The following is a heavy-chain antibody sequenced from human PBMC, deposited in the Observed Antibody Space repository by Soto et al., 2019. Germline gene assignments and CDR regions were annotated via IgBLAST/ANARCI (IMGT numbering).Heavy chain of an antibody. Sequence: QVQLVQSGAEVKKPGASVKVSCKASGYTFTGYYMHWVRQAPGQGLEWMGWINPNSGGTNYAQKFQGWVTMTRDTSISTAYVELSRLRSDDTAVYYCARGDYVWGSYRDFDYWGQGTLVTVSS. CDR1: GYTFTGYY. J-gene: IGHJ4*02. CDR2: INPNSGGT. V-gene: IGHV1-2*04. D-gene: IGHD3-16*02. CDR3: ARGDYVWGSYRDFDY.